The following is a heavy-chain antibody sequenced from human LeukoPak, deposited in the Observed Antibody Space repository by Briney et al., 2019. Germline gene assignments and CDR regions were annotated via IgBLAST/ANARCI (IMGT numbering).Heavy chain of an antibody. CDR3: ARGPNYYDSSGYSDY. Sequence: SETLSLTCTVSGGSISSSSYYWGWIRQPPGKGLEWIGSIYYSGSTYYNPSLKSRVTISVDTSKNQFSLKLSSVTAADTAVYYCARGPNYYDSSGYSDYWGQGTLVTVSS. V-gene: IGHV4-39*07. D-gene: IGHD3-22*01. CDR1: GGSISSSSYY. CDR2: IYYSGST. J-gene: IGHJ4*02.